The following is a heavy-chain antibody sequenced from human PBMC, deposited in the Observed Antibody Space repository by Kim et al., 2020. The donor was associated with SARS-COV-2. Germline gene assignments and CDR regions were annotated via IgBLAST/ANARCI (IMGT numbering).Heavy chain of an antibody. D-gene: IGHD1-26*01. J-gene: IGHJ4*02. V-gene: IGHV4-4*07. CDR1: GDSINGYY. Sequence: SETLSLTCTVSGDSINGYYWSWIRQPAGKGLEYIGRIHSSGNTKYLHSLNSRVTMSVDTYNGKLSLTLSALTAADTAIYFCARMSVVGATNPYFDYWGQGMLVTVSS. CDR3: ARMSVVGATNPYFDY. CDR2: IHSSGNT.